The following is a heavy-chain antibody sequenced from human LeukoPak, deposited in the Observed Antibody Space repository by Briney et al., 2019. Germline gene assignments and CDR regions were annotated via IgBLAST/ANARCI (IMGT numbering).Heavy chain of an antibody. CDR3: ARAGYYYDSSGYYYYWYFDL. V-gene: IGHV1-69*05. D-gene: IGHD3-22*01. CDR1: GGTFSSYA. Sequence: SVKVSCKASGGTFSSYAISWVRHAPGQGLEWMGGIIPIFGTANYAQKFQGRVTITTDESTSTAYMELSSLRSEDTAVYYCARAGYYYDSSGYYYYWYFDLWGRGTLVTVSS. J-gene: IGHJ2*01. CDR2: IIPIFGTA.